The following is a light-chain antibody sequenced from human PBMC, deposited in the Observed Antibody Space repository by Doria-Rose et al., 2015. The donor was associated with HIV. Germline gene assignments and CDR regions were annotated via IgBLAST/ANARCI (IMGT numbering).Light chain of an antibody. CDR3: HQYGTSWT. V-gene: IGKV3-20*01. CDR2: DGT. J-gene: IGKJ1*01. CDR1: QSFSSIY. Sequence: LTQSPGTLSLSPGERATLSCRASQSFSSIYLAWYQQKPGQAPSLLIYDGTTRATGIADRFSASGSGTDFTLTINKLEPEDFALYYCHQYGTSWTFGQGTKVEI.